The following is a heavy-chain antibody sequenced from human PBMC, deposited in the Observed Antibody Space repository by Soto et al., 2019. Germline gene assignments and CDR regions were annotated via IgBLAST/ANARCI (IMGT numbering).Heavy chain of an antibody. CDR2: ISSSSSYI. V-gene: IGHV3-21*01. CDR1: GFTFSSYS. D-gene: IGHD1-7*01. J-gene: IGHJ5*02. Sequence: EVQLVESGGGLVKPGGSLRLSCAASGFTFSSYSMNWVRQTPGKGLEWVSSISSSSSYIYYADSVKGRFTISRDNAKNSLYLQMNSLRAEDTAVYYCAREANYPNWFDPWGQGTLVTVSS. CDR3: AREANYPNWFDP.